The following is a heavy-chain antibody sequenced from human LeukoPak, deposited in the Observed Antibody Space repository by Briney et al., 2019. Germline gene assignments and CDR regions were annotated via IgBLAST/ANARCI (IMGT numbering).Heavy chain of an antibody. CDR2: INHSGST. J-gene: IGHJ4*02. D-gene: IGHD4-17*01. CDR1: GGSFSGYY. V-gene: IGHV4-34*01. Sequence: PSETLSLTCAVYGGSFSGYYWSWIRQPPGKGPEWIGEINHSGSTNYNPSLKSRVTISVDTSKNQFSLKLSSVTAADTAVYYCARVPYGDPIDYWGQGTLVTVSS. CDR3: ARVPYGDPIDY.